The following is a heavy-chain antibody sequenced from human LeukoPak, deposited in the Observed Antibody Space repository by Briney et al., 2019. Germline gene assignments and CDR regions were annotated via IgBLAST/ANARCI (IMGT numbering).Heavy chain of an antibody. D-gene: IGHD3-22*01. CDR1: GFTFSSYW. V-gene: IGHV3-74*01. CDR2: INSDGSST. J-gene: IGHJ4*02. CDR3: ARDDQALNYYDSSGYIDY. Sequence: PGGSLRLSCAASGFTFSSYWMHCVRQAPGKGLVWVSRINSDGSSTSYADSVKGRFTISRDNAKNTLYLQMNSLRAEDTAVYYCARDDQALNYYDSSGYIDYWGQGTLVTVSS.